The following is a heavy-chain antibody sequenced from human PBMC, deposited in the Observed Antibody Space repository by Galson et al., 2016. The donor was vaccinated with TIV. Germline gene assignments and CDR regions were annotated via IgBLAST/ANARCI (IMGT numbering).Heavy chain of an antibody. CDR3: AKDRQWIPSTLDH. Sequence: SLRLSCAASGFTFGSYAMNWVRQAPGKGLEWVSSIGGSGGSPHYADSVKGRFTISRDSSKNTVFRQMNSLRAEDTAIYYCAKDRQWIPSTLDHWGQGTLVTVSS. J-gene: IGHJ4*02. CDR1: GFTFGSYA. V-gene: IGHV3-23*01. CDR2: IGGSGGSP. D-gene: IGHD5-18*01.